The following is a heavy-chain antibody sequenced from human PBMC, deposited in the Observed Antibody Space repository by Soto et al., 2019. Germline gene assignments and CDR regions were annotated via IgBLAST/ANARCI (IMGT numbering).Heavy chain of an antibody. CDR2: ISYDGSNK. D-gene: IGHD5-18*01. CDR1: GFTFSSYA. CDR3: ARELGTVYWY. V-gene: IGHV3-30-3*01. Sequence: QVQLVESGGGVVQPGRSLRLSCAASGFTFSSYAMHWVRQAPGKGLEWVAVISYDGSNKYYADSVKGRFTISRDNSKNTLYLQMNSLRAEDTAVYYCARELGTVYWYWGQGTLVTVSS. J-gene: IGHJ4*02.